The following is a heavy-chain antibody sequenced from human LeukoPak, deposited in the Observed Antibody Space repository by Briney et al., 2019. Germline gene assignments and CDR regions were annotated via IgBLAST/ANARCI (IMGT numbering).Heavy chain of an antibody. J-gene: IGHJ4*02. V-gene: IGHV1-24*01. CDR1: GSTLTKIS. CDR2: FGPQVGET. CDR3: ATGAMVYEY. Sequence: GASVKVSCKVSGSTLTKISIDWVRQAPGKGFECTGTFGPQVGETIHAQKLQGRLKMTADTSTDTAYMEMSSLQSEDTAVYYCATGAMVYEYWGQGTLVTVSS. D-gene: IGHD3-10*01.